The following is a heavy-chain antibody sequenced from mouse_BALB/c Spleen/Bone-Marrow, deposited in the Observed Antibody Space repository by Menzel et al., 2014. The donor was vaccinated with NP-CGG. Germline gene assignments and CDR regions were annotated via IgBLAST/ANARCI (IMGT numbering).Heavy chain of an antibody. Sequence: VKLMESGAELAKPGASVKMSCKASGYTFTSYWMHWVKQGPGQGLEWIGYINPSTGYTDYNQKFNDKATLTTDKSSSTAYMQLSSLTSKDSAVYYCARGNPLYAMDYWGQGTSVTVSS. J-gene: IGHJ4*01. CDR1: GYTFTSYW. V-gene: IGHV1-7*01. CDR3: ARGNPLYAMDY. CDR2: INPSTGYT. D-gene: IGHD2-1*01.